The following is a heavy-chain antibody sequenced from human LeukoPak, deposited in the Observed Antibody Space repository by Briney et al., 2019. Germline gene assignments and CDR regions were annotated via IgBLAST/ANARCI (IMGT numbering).Heavy chain of an antibody. Sequence: ASVKVSCKASGYTFTDYYIHWVRQAPGQGLEWMGWIIPNSGDTNYAQKFQGRVTMTRDTSITIAYMGLTRLTSDDTAVYYSARVGGGAATGFHWGQGSLVTVSS. J-gene: IGHJ4*02. V-gene: IGHV1-2*02. CDR3: ARVGGGAATGFH. D-gene: IGHD1-1*01. CDR2: IIPNSGDT. CDR1: GYTFTDYY.